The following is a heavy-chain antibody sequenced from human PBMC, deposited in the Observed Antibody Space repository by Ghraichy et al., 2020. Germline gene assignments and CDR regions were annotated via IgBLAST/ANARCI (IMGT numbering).Heavy chain of an antibody. Sequence: ASVKVSCKASGYTFTSYAMHWVRQAPGQRLEWMGWINAGNGNTKYSQKFQGRVTITRDTSASTAYMELSSLRSEDTAVYYCARVRGYDFWSGYLIFDYWGQGTLVTVSS. J-gene: IGHJ4*02. D-gene: IGHD3-3*01. CDR1: GYTFTSYA. CDR3: ARVRGYDFWSGYLIFDY. V-gene: IGHV1-3*01. CDR2: INAGNGNT.